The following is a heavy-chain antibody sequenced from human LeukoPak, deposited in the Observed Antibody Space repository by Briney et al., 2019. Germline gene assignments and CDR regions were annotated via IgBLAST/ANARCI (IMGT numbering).Heavy chain of an antibody. Sequence: PSETLSLTFTVSGDSISSYYWSWIRQPPGKGLEYIGYIYYSGSTNYNPSLKSRVTISVDTSKNQFSLKLSSVTAADTAVYYCARRRDIGWFDPWGQGTLVTVSS. CDR1: GDSISSYY. V-gene: IGHV4-59*08. J-gene: IGHJ5*02. CDR3: ARRRDIGWFDP. D-gene: IGHD2-15*01. CDR2: IYYSGST.